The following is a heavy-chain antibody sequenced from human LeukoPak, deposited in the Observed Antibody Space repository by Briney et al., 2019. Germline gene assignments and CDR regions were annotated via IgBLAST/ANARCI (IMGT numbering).Heavy chain of an antibody. V-gene: IGHV4-59*08. Sequence: SETLSLTCTVSGGSISSYYWSWIRQPPGKGLEWIGYIYYSGSTNYNPSHKSRVAISVDTSKNQFSLKLSSVTAADTAVYYCARLRDYDSSGYQAWGQGTLVTVSS. CDR3: ARLRDYDSSGYQA. D-gene: IGHD3-22*01. CDR1: GGSISSYY. J-gene: IGHJ5*02. CDR2: IYYSGST.